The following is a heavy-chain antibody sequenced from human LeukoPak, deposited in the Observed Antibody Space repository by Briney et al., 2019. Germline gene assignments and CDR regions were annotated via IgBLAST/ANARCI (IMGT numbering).Heavy chain of an antibody. D-gene: IGHD3-16*01. CDR1: GGSISSSS. CDR2: ITTSIDII. Sequence: QPSETLSLTCTVSGGSISSSSYYWGWTRQPPGKGLEWISYITTSIDIISYADSVKGRFTISRDNAKNSLYLQMDCLRDEDTAVYYCVRDHDYYFGYWGQGILVTVSA. CDR3: VRDHDYYFGY. J-gene: IGHJ4*02. V-gene: IGHV3-48*02.